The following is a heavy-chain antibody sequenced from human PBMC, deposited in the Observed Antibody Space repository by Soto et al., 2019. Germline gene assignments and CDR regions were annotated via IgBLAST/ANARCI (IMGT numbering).Heavy chain of an antibody. Sequence: EVQLLEYGGGLVQRGESLRLSCVASGFTFNKYAMTWVRQAPGKGLEWVSSISGSSSTTYYADSVKGRFTISRDNSKNTVYLHMNSLRTEDTAVYYCAPTRYDYGDDAVGYWGQETLVTVSS. D-gene: IGHD4-17*01. V-gene: IGHV3-23*01. J-gene: IGHJ4*01. CDR2: ISGSSSTT. CDR1: GFTFNKYA. CDR3: APTRYDYGDDAVGY.